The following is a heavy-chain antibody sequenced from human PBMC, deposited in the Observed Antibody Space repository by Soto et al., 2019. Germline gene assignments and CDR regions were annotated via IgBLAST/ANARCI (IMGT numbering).Heavy chain of an antibody. CDR2: IWYDGSNK. Sequence: QVQLVESGGGVVQPGRSLRLSCAASGFTFSSYGMHWVRQAPGKGLEWVAVIWYDGSNKYYADSVKGRFTISRDNSKNTLYLQMNRLRAEDKAVYYCARGFGVNYYDCRGISDYWGQGTLVTVSS. V-gene: IGHV3-33*01. J-gene: IGHJ4*02. D-gene: IGHD3-22*01. CDR1: GFTFSSYG. CDR3: ARGFGVNYYDCRGISDY.